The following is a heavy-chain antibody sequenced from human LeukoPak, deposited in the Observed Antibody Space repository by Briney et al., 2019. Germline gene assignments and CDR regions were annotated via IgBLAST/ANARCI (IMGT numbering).Heavy chain of an antibody. CDR1: GFTFSSYA. J-gene: IGHJ4*02. CDR2: ISWNSGSI. CDR3: AKQRIAAAGTAY. D-gene: IGHD6-13*01. Sequence: GGSLRLSCAASGFTFSSYAMHWVRQAPGKGLEWVSGISWNSGSIGYADSVKGRFTISRDNAKNSLYLQMNSLRAEDTALYYCAKQRIAAAGTAYWGQGTLVTVSS. V-gene: IGHV3-9*01.